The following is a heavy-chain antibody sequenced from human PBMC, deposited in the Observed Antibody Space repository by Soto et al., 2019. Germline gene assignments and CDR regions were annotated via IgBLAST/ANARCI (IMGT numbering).Heavy chain of an antibody. V-gene: IGHV3-23*01. CDR1: GFTFSSYG. D-gene: IGHD1-1*01. J-gene: IGHJ4*02. Sequence: EVQLLESGGGSVQPGGSLRLXXXAXGFTFSSYGMSWVRQAPGKGLEWVSGISGCGGGTYYADSVKGRFTISRDNSNNTLYLQMNSLRAEDTAVYYCAKRTTDWYNHFXSWGQGTLVTVSS. CDR2: ISGCGGGT. CDR3: AKRTTDWYNHFXS.